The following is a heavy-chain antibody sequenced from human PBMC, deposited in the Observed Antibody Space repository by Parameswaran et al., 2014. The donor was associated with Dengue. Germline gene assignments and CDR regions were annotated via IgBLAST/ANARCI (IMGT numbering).Heavy chain of an antibody. CDR3: ARLQGYCSGGSCYSEDY. J-gene: IGHJ4*02. V-gene: IGHV4-39*01. D-gene: IGHD2-15*01. Sequence: WIRQPPGKGLEWIGSIYYSGSTYYNPSLKSRVTISVDTSKNQFSLKLSSVTAADTAVYYCARLQGYCSGGSCYSEDYWGQGTLVTVSS. CDR2: IYYSGST.